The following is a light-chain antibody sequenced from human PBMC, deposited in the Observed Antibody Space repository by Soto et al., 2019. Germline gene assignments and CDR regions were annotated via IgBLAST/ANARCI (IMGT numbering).Light chain of an antibody. CDR3: HQYGTSPPP. CDR1: QSVSRTS. Sequence: EIVLTQSPGTLSVSIGERTTLSCRASQSVSRTSFSCYQQKPGQAHRLLISGASSTATGITDRFSGSGSGADFTLTISRLEPEDVAFYYCHQYGTSPPPFGGGTKVEIK. J-gene: IGKJ4*01. V-gene: IGKV3-20*01. CDR2: GAS.